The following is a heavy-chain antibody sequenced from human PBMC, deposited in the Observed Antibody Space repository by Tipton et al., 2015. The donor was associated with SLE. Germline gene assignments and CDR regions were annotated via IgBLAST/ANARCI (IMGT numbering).Heavy chain of an antibody. CDR3: AREGRDGYNPLGMDV. CDR1: GGSISSGGYS. V-gene: IGHV4-30-2*01. J-gene: IGHJ6*02. D-gene: IGHD5-24*01. CDR2: IYHSGST. Sequence: TLSLTCAVSGGSISSGGYSWGWIRQPPGKGLEWIGYIYHSGSTYYNPSLKSRVTISVDTSKNQFSLKLSSVTAADTAVYYCAREGRDGYNPLGMDVWGQGTTVTVSS.